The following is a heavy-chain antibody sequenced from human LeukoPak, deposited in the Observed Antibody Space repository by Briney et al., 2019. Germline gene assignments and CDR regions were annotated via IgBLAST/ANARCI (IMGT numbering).Heavy chain of an antibody. D-gene: IGHD3-10*01. CDR3: ARGRRYYGSGSYYFCY. V-gene: IGHV1-8*01. CDR2: MNPNSGNT. J-gene: IGHJ4*02. Sequence: ASVNVSCKASGYTFTSYDINWVRQATGQGLEWMGWMNPNSGNTGYAQKFQGRVTMTRNTSISTAYMELSSLRSEDTAVYYCARGRRYYGSGSYYFCYWGQGTLVTVSS. CDR1: GYTFTSYD.